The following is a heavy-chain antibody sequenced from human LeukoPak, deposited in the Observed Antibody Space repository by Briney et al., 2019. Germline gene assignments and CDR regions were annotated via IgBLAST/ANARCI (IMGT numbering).Heavy chain of an antibody. Sequence: AGGSLRLSCAASGFTVSSNYMSWVRRAPGKGLEWVSVIYSGGSTYYADSVKGRFTISRDNSKNTLYLQMNSLRAEDTAVYYCARDSDYYDSRGSLGAYWGQGTLVTVSS. D-gene: IGHD3-22*01. CDR2: IYSGGST. CDR3: ARDSDYYDSRGSLGAY. V-gene: IGHV3-53*01. J-gene: IGHJ4*02. CDR1: GFTVSSNY.